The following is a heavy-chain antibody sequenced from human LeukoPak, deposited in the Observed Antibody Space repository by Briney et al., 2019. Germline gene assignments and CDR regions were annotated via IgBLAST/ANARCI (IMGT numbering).Heavy chain of an antibody. J-gene: IGHJ3*02. D-gene: IGHD5-24*01. CDR3: ARIRDGYNDAYDI. CDR1: GYTFTNYY. V-gene: IGHV1-46*01. Sequence: ASVKVSCKASGYTFTNYYIHWVRQAPGQGLEWMGLINPGGDNTNYAQNFQGRVTMTRDTSVSTVYMELSSLRSEDTAIYYCARIRDGYNDAYDIWGQGTVVTVPS. CDR2: INPGGDNT.